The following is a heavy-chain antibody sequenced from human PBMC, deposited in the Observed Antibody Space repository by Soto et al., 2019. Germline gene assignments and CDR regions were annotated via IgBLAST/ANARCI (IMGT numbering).Heavy chain of an antibody. CDR2: IIPIFGTA. V-gene: IGHV1-69*13. D-gene: IGHD5-12*01. Sequence: ASVKVSCKASGGTFSSYAISWVRQAPGQGLEWMGGIIPIFGTANYAQKFQGRVTITADESTSTAYMELSSLRSEDTAVYYCARDRATSSGYDSFHSFDYWGQGTLVTVSS. J-gene: IGHJ4*02. CDR3: ARDRATSSGYDSFHSFDY. CDR1: GGTFSSYA.